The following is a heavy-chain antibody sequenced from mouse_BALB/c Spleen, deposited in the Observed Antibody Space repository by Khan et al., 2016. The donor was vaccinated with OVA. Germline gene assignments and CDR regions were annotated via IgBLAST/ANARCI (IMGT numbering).Heavy chain of an antibody. D-gene: IGHD1-1*02. CDR1: GYTFTSYW. Sequence: VQLQESGAELANPGASVKMSCKASGYTFTSYWMHWVKQRPGQGLEWIGYINPSTGYTEYNQKFKDKATLTTDKSSSTAYMQLISLTSEDSAVYYCTRRGLCGIFVYWGQGTLVTVSA. CDR2: INPSTGYT. CDR3: TRRGLCGIFVY. V-gene: IGHV1-7*01. J-gene: IGHJ3*01.